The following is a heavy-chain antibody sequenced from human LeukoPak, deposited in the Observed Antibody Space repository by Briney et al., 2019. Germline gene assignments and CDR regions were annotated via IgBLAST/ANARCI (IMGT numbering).Heavy chain of an antibody. CDR1: GGSISSGGYY. CDR3: ARDGGYDTWSGYDA. D-gene: IGHD3-3*01. Sequence: SETLSLTCTVSGGSISSGGYYWSWIRQHPGKGLEWIGYIYYSGSTYYNPSLKSRVTISVDTSKNQFSLKLSSVTAADTAVYYCARDGGYDTWSGYDAWGQGTLVTVSS. CDR2: IYYSGST. J-gene: IGHJ4*02. V-gene: IGHV4-31*03.